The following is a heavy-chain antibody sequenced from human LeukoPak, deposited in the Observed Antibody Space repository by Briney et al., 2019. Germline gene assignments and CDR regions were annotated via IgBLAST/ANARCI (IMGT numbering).Heavy chain of an antibody. Sequence: PGGSLRLSCAASGFSFSSYAMHWVRQAPGKGLEWVSTTSAGGSSTYYADSVKRRFTISRDNSKNTFYLQMNSLRAEDTAAYYCAKGVYCSSCSCYYGWFEPWGQGTLVTVSS. CDR3: AKGVYCSSCSCYYGWFEP. CDR1: GFSFSSYA. J-gene: IGHJ5*02. CDR2: TSAGGSST. D-gene: IGHD2-2*01. V-gene: IGHV3-23*01.